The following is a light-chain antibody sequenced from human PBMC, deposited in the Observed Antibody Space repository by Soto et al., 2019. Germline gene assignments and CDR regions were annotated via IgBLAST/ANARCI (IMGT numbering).Light chain of an antibody. CDR1: SSDVGGYDY. CDR2: EVS. J-gene: IGLJ1*01. CDR3: TSYAGNNNFCV. Sequence: QSVLTQPPSASGSPGQSVTISCIGTSSDVGGYDYVSWYQQHPGKAPKLIISEVSKRPSGVPDRFSGSKSGNTASQTVSGLQAEDEADYYCTSYAGNNNFCVFGTGTKLTVL. V-gene: IGLV2-8*01.